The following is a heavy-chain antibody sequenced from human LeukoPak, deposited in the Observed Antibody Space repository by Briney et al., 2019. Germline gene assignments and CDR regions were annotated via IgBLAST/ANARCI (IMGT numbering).Heavy chain of an antibody. Sequence: SETLSLTCTVSGGSISSYYWSWIRQPPGNGLEWIGYIYYSGSTNYNPSLKSRVTISVDTSKNQFSLKLSSVTAADTAVYYCARVGSRYYYYMDVWGKGTTVTISS. CDR3: ARVGSRYYYYMDV. J-gene: IGHJ6*03. CDR1: GGSISSYY. CDR2: IYYSGST. V-gene: IGHV4-59*01. D-gene: IGHD6-13*01.